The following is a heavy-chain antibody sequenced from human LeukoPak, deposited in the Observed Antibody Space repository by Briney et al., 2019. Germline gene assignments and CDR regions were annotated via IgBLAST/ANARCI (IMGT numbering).Heavy chain of an antibody. V-gene: IGHV1-69*13. Sequence: ASVKVSCKASGGTFSSYAISWVRQAPGQGLEWMGGIIPIFGTANYAQKFQGRVTITADESTSTACMELSSLRSEDTAVYYCAGETGYSSSWYLDWGQGTLVTVSS. CDR1: GGTFSSYA. D-gene: IGHD6-13*01. J-gene: IGHJ4*02. CDR2: IIPIFGTA. CDR3: AGETGYSSSWYLD.